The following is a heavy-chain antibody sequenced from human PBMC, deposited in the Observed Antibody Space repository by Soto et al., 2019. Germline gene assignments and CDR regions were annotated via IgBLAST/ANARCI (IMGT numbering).Heavy chain of an antibody. CDR2: ISSTGRIT. CDR1: GFTFSNYA. V-gene: IGHV3-23*01. CDR3: AVDSGYRYAK. D-gene: IGHD5-18*01. J-gene: IGHJ1*01. Sequence: PGGSLRLSCATSGFTFSNYAMSWVRQAPGKGLEWVPGISSTGRITDYADSVKGRFTLSRDNSKNTSFLQMSSLRVEDTAVYFCAVDSGYRYAKWGPGTLVTVSS.